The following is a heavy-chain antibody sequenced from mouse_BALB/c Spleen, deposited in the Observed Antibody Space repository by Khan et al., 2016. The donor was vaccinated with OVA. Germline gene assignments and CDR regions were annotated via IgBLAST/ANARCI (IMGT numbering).Heavy chain of an antibody. Sequence: EVELVESGGGLVQPGGSRKLSCAASGFPFSDYGMAWIRQGPGKGPEWITFISSLASNFYYADSVTGRFTISRANAKDTLYLEMNSLRSEDTAMYYGARGGTGGFAYWGQGTLVTVSA. CDR3: ARGGTGGFAY. V-gene: IGHV5-15*02. CDR2: ISSLASNF. CDR1: GFPFSDYG. D-gene: IGHD3-1*01. J-gene: IGHJ3*01.